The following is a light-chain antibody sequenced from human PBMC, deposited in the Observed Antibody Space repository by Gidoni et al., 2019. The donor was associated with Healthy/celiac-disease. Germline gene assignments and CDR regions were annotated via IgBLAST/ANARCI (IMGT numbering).Light chain of an antibody. CDR1: QSLNSW. CDR2: KAS. CDR3: QHYNTYPWT. V-gene: IGKV1-5*03. J-gene: IGKJ1*01. Sequence: DIQMTQSPSTLSASVGDRVTITCRASQSLNSWLAWYQQKPGKAPKLLIYKASSLESGVPSRFSGSGSGTVFTLTISSLQPDDFATYYCQHYNTYPWTFGQGTKVEIK.